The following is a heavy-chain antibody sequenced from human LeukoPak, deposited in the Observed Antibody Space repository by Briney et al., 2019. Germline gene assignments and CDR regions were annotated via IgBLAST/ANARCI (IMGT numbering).Heavy chain of an antibody. D-gene: IGHD6-13*01. Sequence: GGSLRLSCAASGFTFSNYWMHWVRQTPGKGLEWVSAISSSGGSTYYADSVKGRFTISRDNSKNTLFLQMSSLRAEDTAVYYCAKEPIVAVNGPVWGIGTTVTISS. V-gene: IGHV3-23*01. CDR3: AKEPIVAVNGPV. J-gene: IGHJ6*04. CDR1: GFTFSNYW. CDR2: ISSSGGST.